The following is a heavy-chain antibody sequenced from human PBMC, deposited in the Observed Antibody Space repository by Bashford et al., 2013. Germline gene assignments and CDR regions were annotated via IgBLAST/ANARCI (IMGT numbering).Heavy chain of an antibody. J-gene: IGHJ6*02. CDR3: ATLVGNSWNRDIRPRTYGMDV. Sequence: GGSLRLSCAASGFTFNIYGMNWVRQAPGKGLEWVAAIKEDGNEKFYVDSVKGRFTISRDNAKNSLYLQMNSLRAEDTAVYYCATLVGNSWNRDIRPRTYGMDVWGQGTTVTVSS. CDR1: GFTFNIYG. CDR2: IKEDGNEK. D-gene: IGHD1-20*01. V-gene: IGHV3-7*01.